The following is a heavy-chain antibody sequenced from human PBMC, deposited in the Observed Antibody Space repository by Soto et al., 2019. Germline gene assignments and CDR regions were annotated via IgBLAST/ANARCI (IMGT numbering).Heavy chain of an antibody. CDR1: GFTFSTYA. CDR3: AIAYPSTMSTAIDY. D-gene: IGHD4-17*01. V-gene: IGHV3-30-3*01. J-gene: IGHJ4*02. Sequence: QVQLVESGGGVVQPGRSLRLSCAASGFTFSTYALHWVRQAPGKGLEWVAVISYDGSNKFYADSVKGRFTISRDNSKNTLSLQMNTLTTEDTAVYYCAIAYPSTMSTAIDYWGQGTLVTVSS. CDR2: ISYDGSNK.